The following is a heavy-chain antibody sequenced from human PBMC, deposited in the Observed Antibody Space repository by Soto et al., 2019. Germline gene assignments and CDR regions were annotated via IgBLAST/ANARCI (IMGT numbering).Heavy chain of an antibody. CDR1: GGSFRREA. J-gene: IGHJ3*01. D-gene: IGHD7-27*01. V-gene: IGHV1-69*12. CDR3: AWGHEFGRNSDAFDV. CDR2: ILPIFGTA. Sequence: QVQLVQSGAEVKKPGSSVKVSCKASGGSFRREATNWVRQAPEQAPEWMGVILPIFGTADYAQKFQGRVTTTADVSTTTADMELSSFRFEDTAVYYRAWGHEFGRNSDAFDVWGQGAMVTVSS.